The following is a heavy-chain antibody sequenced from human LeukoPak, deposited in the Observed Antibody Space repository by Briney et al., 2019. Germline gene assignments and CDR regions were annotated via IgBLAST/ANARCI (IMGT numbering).Heavy chain of an antibody. Sequence: GGSLRLFCAASGFTFSSYAMHWVRQAPGKGLEWVAVISYDGSNEYYADSVKGRFTISRDNSKNTLYLQMNSLRAEDTAVYYCARDHSSSWYYFDYWGQGTLVTVSS. CDR3: ARDHSSSWYYFDY. V-gene: IGHV3-30-3*01. D-gene: IGHD6-13*01. CDR1: GFTFSSYA. J-gene: IGHJ4*02. CDR2: ISYDGSNE.